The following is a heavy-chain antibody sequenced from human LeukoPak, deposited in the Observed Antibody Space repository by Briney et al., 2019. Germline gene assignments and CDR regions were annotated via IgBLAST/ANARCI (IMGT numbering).Heavy chain of an antibody. J-gene: IGHJ3*02. V-gene: IGHV1-69*05. Sequence: ASETVSRKASGGTFSSYAYSWVRQAPGPGMEWAGVIIPIFGRAHYAQTFQGRVTITTDESTSTAYMELSSLRSEDTAVYYCARVRMVYATHDAFDIWGQGTLVTVSS. D-gene: IGHD2-8*01. CDR1: GGTFSSYA. CDR3: ARVRMVYATHDAFDI. CDR2: IIPIFGRA.